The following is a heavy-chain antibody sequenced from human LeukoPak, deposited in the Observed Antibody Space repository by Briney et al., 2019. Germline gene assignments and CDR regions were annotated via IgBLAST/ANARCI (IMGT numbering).Heavy chain of an antibody. CDR2: INPNSGGT. D-gene: IGHD1-26*01. CDR1: GYTSTGYY. V-gene: IGHV1-2*02. CDR3: AREDSGGSYCFFS. Sequence: ASVRVSCKASGYTSTGYYMHWVRQAPGQGLEWMGWINPNSGGTNYAQKFQGRVTMTRDTSISTAYMEVSRLRSDDTAVYYCAREDSGGSYCFFSWGQGTLVTVSS. J-gene: IGHJ5*02.